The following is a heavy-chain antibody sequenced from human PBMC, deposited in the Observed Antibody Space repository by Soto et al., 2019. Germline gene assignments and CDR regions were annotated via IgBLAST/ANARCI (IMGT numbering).Heavy chain of an antibody. CDR3: XXXXXXXXXXXX. CDR2: INSYNGNT. V-gene: IGHV1-18*01. J-gene: IGHJ5*02. CDR1: GYTFTSYG. Sequence: QVQLVQSGAEVKKPGASVKVSCKASGYTFTSYGISWVRQAPGQGLEWMGWINSYNGNTNYAQKLQGRVTMTTDTSTSTAYMELRSLRXXXXXXXXXXXXXXXXXXXXXWGQGTLVTVSS.